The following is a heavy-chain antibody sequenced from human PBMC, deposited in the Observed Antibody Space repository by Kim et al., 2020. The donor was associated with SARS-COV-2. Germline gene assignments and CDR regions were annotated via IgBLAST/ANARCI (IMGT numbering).Heavy chain of an antibody. V-gene: IGHV3-21*01. CDR1: GFTFSSYT. CDR2: ISSSSSYI. D-gene: IGHD6-19*01. CDR3: ARVPSRGWSDCDY. J-gene: IGHJ4*02. Sequence: GGSLRLSCAASGFTFSSYTMNWVRQAPGKGLEWVSSISSSSSYIYYADSVKGRFTISRDNAKNSLYLQMNSLRAEDTAVYYCARVPSRGWSDCDYWGQGTLATVPS.